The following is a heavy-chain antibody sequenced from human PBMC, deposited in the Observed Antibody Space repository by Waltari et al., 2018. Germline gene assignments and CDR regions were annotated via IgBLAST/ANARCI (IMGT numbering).Heavy chain of an antibody. D-gene: IGHD3-10*01. CDR3: ARGMRGPDY. CDR1: GFTFSNYW. Sequence: EVQLVESGGGLVQPGGSLRLSCAASGFTFSNYWMHWVRQAPGKGLVWVSRINKDGSDAMYADSVKGRFTISRDNAKITLYLQMNSLRVEDTAIYYCARGMRGPDYWGQGTLVTVSS. J-gene: IGHJ4*02. CDR2: INKDGSDA. V-gene: IGHV3-74*03.